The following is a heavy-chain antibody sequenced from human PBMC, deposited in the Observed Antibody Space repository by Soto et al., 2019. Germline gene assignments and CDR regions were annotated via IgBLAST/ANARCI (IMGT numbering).Heavy chain of an antibody. V-gene: IGHV4-31*03. J-gene: IGHJ3*02. CDR2: IYYSGST. CDR1: GGSISSGGYY. D-gene: IGHD3-10*01. CDR3: ARDKAMVRGLAFDI. Sequence: QVQLQESGPGLVKPSQTLSLTCTVSGGSISSGGYYWSWIRQHPGKGLEWIGYIYYSGSTYYYPSLKSRVTISVDTSKNRFSLKLSSGTAADTAVYYCARDKAMVRGLAFDIWGQGTMVTVSS.